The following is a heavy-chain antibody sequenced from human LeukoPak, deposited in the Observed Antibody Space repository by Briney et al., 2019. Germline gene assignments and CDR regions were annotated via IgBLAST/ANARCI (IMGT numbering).Heavy chain of an antibody. CDR3: AREAYQDLLFDP. D-gene: IGHD2-2*01. V-gene: IGHV3-74*01. CDR1: GFTFSSYW. CDR2: INSDGSST. Sequence: GGSLRLSCAASGFTFSSYWMHWVRQAPGKGLVWVSRINSDGSSTSYADSVKGRFTISRDNAKNTLYLQMNSLRAEDTAVYYCAREAYQDLLFDPWGQGTLVTVSS. J-gene: IGHJ5*02.